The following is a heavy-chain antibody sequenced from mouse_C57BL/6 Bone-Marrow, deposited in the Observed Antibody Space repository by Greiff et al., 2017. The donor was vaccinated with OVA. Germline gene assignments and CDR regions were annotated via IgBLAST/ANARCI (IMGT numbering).Heavy chain of an antibody. V-gene: IGHV1-50*01. CDR1: GYTFTSYW. D-gene: IGHD4-1*01. CDR2: IDPSDSYT. Sequence: QVQLQQPGAELVKPGASVKLSCKASGYTFTSYWMQWVKQRPGQGLEWIGEIDPSDSYTNYNQKFKGKATLTVDTSSSTAYMQLSSLTSEDSAVYYCAEATGTLAYWGQGTLVTVSA. J-gene: IGHJ3*01. CDR3: AEATGTLAY.